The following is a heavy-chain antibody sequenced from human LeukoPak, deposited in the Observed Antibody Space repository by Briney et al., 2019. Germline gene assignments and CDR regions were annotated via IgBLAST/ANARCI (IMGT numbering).Heavy chain of an antibody. Sequence: PGGSLRLSCAASGFTFSSYGMHWVRQAPGKGLEWVAVIWYGGSNKYYADSVKGRFTISRDNSKNTLYLQMNSLRAEDTAVYYCANLRFGDDYWGQGTLVTVSS. D-gene: IGHD3-10*01. CDR3: ANLRFGDDY. CDR1: GFTFSSYG. CDR2: IWYGGSNK. V-gene: IGHV3-33*08. J-gene: IGHJ4*02.